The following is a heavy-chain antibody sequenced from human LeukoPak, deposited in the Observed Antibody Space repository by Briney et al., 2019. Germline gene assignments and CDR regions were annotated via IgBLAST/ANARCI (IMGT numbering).Heavy chain of an antibody. Sequence: GGSLRLSCAASGFTFSSYGMHWVRQAPGKGLEWVAFIRYDGSNKYYADSVKGRFTISRDNSKNTLYLQMKSLRAEDTAVYYCARRLYDYVWGSYRPHDAFDIWGQGTMVTVSS. CDR3: ARRLYDYVWGSYRPHDAFDI. V-gene: IGHV3-30*02. CDR2: IRYDGSNK. J-gene: IGHJ3*02. D-gene: IGHD3-16*02. CDR1: GFTFSSYG.